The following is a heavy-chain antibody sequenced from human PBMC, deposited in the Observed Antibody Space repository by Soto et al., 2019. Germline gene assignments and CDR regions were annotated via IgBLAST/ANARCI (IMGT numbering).Heavy chain of an antibody. V-gene: IGHV3-48*02. J-gene: IGHJ3*02. CDR1: GFTFGNYG. CDR2: ISYGSDNI. Sequence: GGSLRLSCAASGFTFGNYGMHWVRQAPGKGLEWMAFISYGSDNIYYADSVKGRFTISRDNAKNSLYLQMNSLRDEDTAVYYCAREYSRSYHDAFDIWGQGTMVTVSS. CDR3: AREYSRSYHDAFDI. D-gene: IGHD6-13*01.